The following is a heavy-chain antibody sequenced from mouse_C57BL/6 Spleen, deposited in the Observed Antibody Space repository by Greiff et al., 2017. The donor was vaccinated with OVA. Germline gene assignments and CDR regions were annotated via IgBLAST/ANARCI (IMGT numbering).Heavy chain of an antibody. V-gene: IGHV1-63*01. CDR2: IYPGGGYT. Sequence: VQLQESGAELVRPGTSVKMSCKASGYTFTNYWIGWAKQRPGHGLEWIGDIYPGGGYTNYNEKFKGKATLTADKSSSTAYMQFSSLTSEDSAIYYCARGRNGYDGGDAMDYWGQGTSVTVSS. J-gene: IGHJ4*01. CDR1: GYTFTNYW. CDR3: ARGRNGYDGGDAMDY. D-gene: IGHD2-2*01.